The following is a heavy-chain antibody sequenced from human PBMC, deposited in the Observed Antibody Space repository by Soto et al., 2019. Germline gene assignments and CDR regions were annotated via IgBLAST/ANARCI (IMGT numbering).Heavy chain of an antibody. Sequence: KPSETLSLTCTVSVGSVTSGYYYWTWIRQPPGKALEWIGYIDYSGSANYNPSLRSRVTISIDTSKNQFSLKLSSVTAADTAVYYCARLVQKEGGILSNYYYGVDVWGQGTTVTVSS. CDR1: VGSVTSGYYY. CDR3: ARLVQKEGGILSNYYYGVDV. V-gene: IGHV4-61*01. CDR2: IDYSGSA. J-gene: IGHJ6*02. D-gene: IGHD3-10*01.